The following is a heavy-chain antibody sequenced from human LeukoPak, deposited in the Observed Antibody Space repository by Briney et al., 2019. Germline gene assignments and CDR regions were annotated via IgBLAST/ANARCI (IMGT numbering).Heavy chain of an antibody. CDR1: SGSISNYY. D-gene: IGHD2-8*01. V-gene: IGHV4-59*01. CDR2: VSSSGST. Sequence: SETLSLTCTVSSGSISNYYWSWIRQPPGKGLEWIGYVSSSGSTKYNPSLISRVTISVDTSKNQFSLRLTSVTGTDTAVYYCARGTLRGANGAYGMDVWGQGTTVTVSS. J-gene: IGHJ6*02. CDR3: ARGTLRGANGAYGMDV.